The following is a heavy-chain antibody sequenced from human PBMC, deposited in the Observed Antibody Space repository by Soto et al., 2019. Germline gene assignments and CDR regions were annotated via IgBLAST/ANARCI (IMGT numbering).Heavy chain of an antibody. CDR1: GGTFNTYT. CDR2: IIPMLTVT. J-gene: IGHJ3*02. CDR3: SIGSWSAETFDI. V-gene: IGHV1-69*02. D-gene: IGHD2-2*01. Sequence: QVHLVQSGAEVKTPGSSVKVSCKAAGGTFNTYTLIWVRQAPGHGLEWMGRIIPMLTVTNSAQKFQGRVTLTADMSTGTAFMELTSLRSDDTAIYYCSIGSWSAETFDIWGQGTMVTVSS.